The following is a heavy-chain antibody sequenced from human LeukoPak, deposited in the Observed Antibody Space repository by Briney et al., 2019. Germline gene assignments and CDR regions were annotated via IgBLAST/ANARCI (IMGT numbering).Heavy chain of an antibody. D-gene: IGHD1-26*01. V-gene: IGHV1-2*06. J-gene: IGHJ4*02. CDR3: ASQNMEWELLAFDY. Sequence: ASVKVSCKASGYTFTVYYMHWLRQPPGQGLEWMGRINPNNGGTNYAQNFQGRVTMTRDTSISTAYMELSSLISDDTAVYYCASQNMEWELLAFDYWGQGTLVTVSS. CDR2: INPNNGGT. CDR1: GYTFTVYY.